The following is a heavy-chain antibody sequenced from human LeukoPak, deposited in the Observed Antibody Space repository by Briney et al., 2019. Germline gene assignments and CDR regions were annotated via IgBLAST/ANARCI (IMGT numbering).Heavy chain of an antibody. D-gene: IGHD3-3*01. CDR2: IYYSGST. CDR1: GGSISSYY. CDR3: ARAYYDFWSGYSYFDY. V-gene: IGHV4-59*01. J-gene: IGHJ4*01. Sequence: PSETLSLSCTVSGGSISSYYWSWSRQPPGKGLEWIGYIYYSGSTNYNPSLKSRVTISVDTSKNQFSLKLSSVTAADTAVYYCARAYYDFWSGYSYFDYWGQGTLVTVSS.